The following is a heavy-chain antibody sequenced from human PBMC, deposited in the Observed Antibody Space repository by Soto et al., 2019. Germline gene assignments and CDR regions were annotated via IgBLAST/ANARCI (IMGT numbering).Heavy chain of an antibody. CDR1: GYTYTGYY. D-gene: IGHD1-7*01. V-gene: IGHV1-2*04. CDR2: INPNSGGT. CDR3: ARGGNWNYQSVDYYYGMDV. J-gene: IGHJ6*02. Sequence: QVQLVQSGAEVKKPGASVKVSCKASGYTYTGYYMHWVRQAPGQGLEWLGWINPNSGGTNYAQKFQGWVTMTRDTSISTAYMELSRLRSDDTAVYYCARGGNWNYQSVDYYYGMDVWGQGTTVTVSS.